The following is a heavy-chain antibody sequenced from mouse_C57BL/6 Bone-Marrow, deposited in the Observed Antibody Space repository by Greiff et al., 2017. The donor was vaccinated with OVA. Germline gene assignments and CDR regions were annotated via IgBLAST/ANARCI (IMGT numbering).Heavy chain of an antibody. J-gene: IGHJ4*01. CDR1: GYSITSGYY. Sequence: VQLKESGPGLVKPSQSLSLTCSVTGYSITSGYYWNWIRQFPGNKLEWMGYISYDGSNNYNPSLKNRISITRDTSKNQFFLKLNSVTTEDTATYYCARWERYYAMDYWGQGTSVTVSS. D-gene: IGHD4-1*01. CDR3: ARWERYYAMDY. CDR2: ISYDGSN. V-gene: IGHV3-6*01.